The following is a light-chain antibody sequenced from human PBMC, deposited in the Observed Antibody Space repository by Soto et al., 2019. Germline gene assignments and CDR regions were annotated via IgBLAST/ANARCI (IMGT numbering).Light chain of an antibody. Sequence: QSVLTQPASVSGSPGQSITISCTGTSSDVGAYNYVSWYQQHPGKAPKLMIYDVSDRPSGVSNRFSGSKSGNTASLTISGLQAEDEADYHCSSYTSSRPYVFGTGTKVTVL. V-gene: IGLV2-14*03. CDR3: SSYTSSRPYV. J-gene: IGLJ1*01. CDR1: SSDVGAYNY. CDR2: DVS.